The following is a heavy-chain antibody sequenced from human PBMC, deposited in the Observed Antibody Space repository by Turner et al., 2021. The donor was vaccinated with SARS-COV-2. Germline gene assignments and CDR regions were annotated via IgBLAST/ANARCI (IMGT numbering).Heavy chain of an antibody. Sequence: QVQLVQSGAEVKKPGASVKVSCKASGYTLTELSMHWVRQAPGKGLEWMVGFDPEDAETIYSQKFQCRVTMTEDTSTDTADMELSSLRSEDTAVYYCATGYAYCGGDCSIHYWGQGTLVTVSS. CDR3: ATGYAYCGGDCSIHY. J-gene: IGHJ4*02. CDR1: GYTLTELS. V-gene: IGHV1-24*01. D-gene: IGHD2-21*02. CDR2: FDPEDAET.